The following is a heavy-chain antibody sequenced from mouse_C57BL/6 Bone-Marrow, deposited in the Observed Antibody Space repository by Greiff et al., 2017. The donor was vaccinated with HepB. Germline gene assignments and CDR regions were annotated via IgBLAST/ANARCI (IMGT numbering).Heavy chain of an antibody. Sequence: QVQLQQPGAELVKPGASVKLSCKASGYTFTSYWMQWVKQRPGQGLEWIGEIDPSDSYTNYNQKFKGKATLTVDTSSSTACMQLSSLTSEDSAVYYCARWGTTVVAPCYFDYWGQGTTLTVSS. CDR2: IDPSDSYT. J-gene: IGHJ2*01. CDR1: GYTFTSYW. CDR3: ARWGTTVVAPCYFDY. V-gene: IGHV1-50*01. D-gene: IGHD1-1*01.